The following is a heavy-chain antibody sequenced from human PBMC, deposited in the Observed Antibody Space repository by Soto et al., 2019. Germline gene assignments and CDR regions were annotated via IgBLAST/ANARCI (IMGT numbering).Heavy chain of an antibody. CDR2: FYYSGST. Sequence: QLQLQESGPGLVKPSETLSLTCTVSGGSISSSDYFWGWIRQPPGKGLEWIGSFYYSGSTYYNPSLKSRVTVSVDTSKSQFSLKLSSVTAADKAVYFCASHYSNGWYFQYRGLGTPVTVSS. V-gene: IGHV4-39*01. J-gene: IGHJ1*01. CDR3: ASHYSNGWYFQY. D-gene: IGHD6-19*01. CDR1: GGSISSSDYF.